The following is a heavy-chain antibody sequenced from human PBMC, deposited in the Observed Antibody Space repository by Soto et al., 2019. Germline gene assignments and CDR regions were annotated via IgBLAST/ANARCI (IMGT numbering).Heavy chain of an antibody. CDR2: ISYDGSNK. D-gene: IGHD3-16*01. CDR1: GFTFSSYG. Sequence: PGGSLRLCCAACGFTFSSYGMHGVRQAPGKGLEWVAVISYDGSNKYYADSVKGRFTISRDNSKNTLYLQMNSLRAEDTAVYYCAKDGVPHGDYYYYGMDVWGQGTTVTVSS. J-gene: IGHJ6*02. V-gene: IGHV3-30*18. CDR3: AKDGVPHGDYYYYGMDV.